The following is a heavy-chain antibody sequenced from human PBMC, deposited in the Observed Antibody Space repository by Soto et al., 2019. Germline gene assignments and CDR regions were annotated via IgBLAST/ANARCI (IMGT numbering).Heavy chain of an antibody. Sequence: SETLSLTCTVSGGSISSYYWSWIRQPPGKGLEWIGYIYYSGSTNYNPSLKSRVTISVDTSKNQFSLKLSSVTAADTAVYYCARRYGKDAFDIWSQGTMVTVSS. CDR2: IYYSGST. V-gene: IGHV4-59*01. CDR1: GGSISSYY. CDR3: ARRYGKDAFDI. D-gene: IGHD5-18*01. J-gene: IGHJ3*02.